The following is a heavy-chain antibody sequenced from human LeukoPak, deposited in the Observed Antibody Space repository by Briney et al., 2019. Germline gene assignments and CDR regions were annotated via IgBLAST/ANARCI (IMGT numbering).Heavy chain of an antibody. CDR1: GFTVSSNY. D-gene: IGHD1-26*01. V-gene: IGHV3-66*02. J-gene: IGHJ4*02. Sequence: TGGSLRLSCAASGFTVSSNYMSWVRQAPGKGLEWVSVIYSGGSTYYADSVKGRFTISRDNSKNTLYFQMNSLRAEDTAVYYCARDKGRWEFYFDYWGQGALVTVSS. CDR2: IYSGGST. CDR3: ARDKGRWEFYFDY.